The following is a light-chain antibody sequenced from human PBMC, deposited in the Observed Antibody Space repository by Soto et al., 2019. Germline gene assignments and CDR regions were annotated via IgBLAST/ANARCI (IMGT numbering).Light chain of an antibody. CDR3: QQFDSYPPT. V-gene: IGKV1D-16*01. CDR2: TAS. J-gene: IGKJ4*01. CDR1: LGFSTW. Sequence: DIQMTQSPSSLSASVGDRVTITCRACLGFSTWLAWYQHKPESGPKSMIFTASNLQSGVPSRFSGSGSGTDFTLTIDSLQPEDFATYYCQQFDSYPPTFGEGTKVEVK.